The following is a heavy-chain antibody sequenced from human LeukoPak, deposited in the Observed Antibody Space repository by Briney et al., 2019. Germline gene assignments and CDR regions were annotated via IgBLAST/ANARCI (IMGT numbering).Heavy chain of an antibody. Sequence: GGSLRLSCAASGFTFSSYSMHWVRQAPGKGLEWVAVISYDGSNKYYADSVKGRFTISRDNAKNSLYLQMNGLRAEDTAVYYCARYPDAGYFDYWGQGTLVTVSS. V-gene: IGHV3-30*03. CDR2: ISYDGSNK. D-gene: IGHD1-14*01. CDR3: ARYPDAGYFDY. J-gene: IGHJ4*02. CDR1: GFTFSSYS.